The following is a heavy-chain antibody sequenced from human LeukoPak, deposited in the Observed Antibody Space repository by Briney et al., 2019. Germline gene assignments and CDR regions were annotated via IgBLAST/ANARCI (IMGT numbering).Heavy chain of an antibody. V-gene: IGHV4-39*01. Sequence: PSETLSLTCTVSGDSISSGDYYWGWIRQPPGKGLEWIGSIYYSGSTYYNPSLKSRVTISVDTSKNQFSLKLSSVTGADTAVYYCARPPGIAAAWFDPWGQGTLVTVSS. CDR1: GDSISSGDYY. D-gene: IGHD6-13*01. CDR3: ARPPGIAAAWFDP. CDR2: IYYSGST. J-gene: IGHJ5*02.